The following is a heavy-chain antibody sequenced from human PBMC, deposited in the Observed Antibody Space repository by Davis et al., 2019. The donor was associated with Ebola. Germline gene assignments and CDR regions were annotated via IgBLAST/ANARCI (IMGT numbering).Heavy chain of an antibody. J-gene: IGHJ6*02. D-gene: IGHD2-8*02. CDR2: INPNSGNT. CDR1: GYTFTGYY. Sequence: ASVKVSCKASGYTFTGYYMHWVRQAPGQGLEWMGWINPNSGNTGYAQKFQGRVTMTRNTSISTAYMELSSLRSEDTAVYYCARRWLYWWSGMDVWGQGTTVTVSS. CDR3: ARRWLYWWSGMDV. V-gene: IGHV1-8*02.